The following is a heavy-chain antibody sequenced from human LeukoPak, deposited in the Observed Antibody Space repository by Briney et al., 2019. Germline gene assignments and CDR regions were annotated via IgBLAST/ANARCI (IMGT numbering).Heavy chain of an antibody. J-gene: IGHJ4*02. V-gene: IGHV4-30-2*01. CDR3: ASATVDYYFDY. CDR1: GGSISSGGYY. CDR2: IYHSGST. Sequence: SQTLSLTCTVSGGSISSGGYYWSWIRQPPGKGLEWIGYIYHSGSTYYNPSLKSRVTISVDRSKNQFSLKLSSVTAADTAVYYCASATVDYYFDYWGQGTLVTVSS. D-gene: IGHD3-9*01.